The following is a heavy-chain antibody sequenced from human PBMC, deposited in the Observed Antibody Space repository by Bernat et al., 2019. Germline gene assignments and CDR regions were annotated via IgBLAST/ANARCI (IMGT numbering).Heavy chain of an antibody. CDR2: INPNSGGT. D-gene: IGHD3-16*02. V-gene: IGHV1-2*04. Sequence: QVQLVQSGAEVKKPGASVKVSCKASGYTFTGYYMHWVRQAPGQGLEWMGWINPNSGGTNYAQKFPGWGTMTREKSISTAYMELSRLRSDDTAVYYCARGCIRYPYDAFDIWGQGTMVTVSS. CDR3: ARGCIRYPYDAFDI. CDR1: GYTFTGYY. J-gene: IGHJ3*02.